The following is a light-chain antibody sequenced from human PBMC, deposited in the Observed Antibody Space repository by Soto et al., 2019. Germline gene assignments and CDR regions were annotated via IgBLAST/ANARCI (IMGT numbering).Light chain of an antibody. Sequence: DIQMTQSPSTLSASVGDRVTITCRASQSISSWLAWYQQKPGKAPKLLIYKASSLESGVPSRFSGSGSGTEFTLTISSLQPDDFATYYCQQYNRYWTFGKGTKVDIK. CDR3: QQYNRYWT. CDR2: KAS. V-gene: IGKV1-5*03. J-gene: IGKJ1*01. CDR1: QSISSW.